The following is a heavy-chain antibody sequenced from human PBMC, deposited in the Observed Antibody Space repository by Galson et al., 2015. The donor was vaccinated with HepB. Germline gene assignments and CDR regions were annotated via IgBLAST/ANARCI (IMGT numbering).Heavy chain of an antibody. J-gene: IGHJ3*02. D-gene: IGHD1-7*01. CDR3: VKEIGAWGTGTTPDAFDI. V-gene: IGHV3-64D*06. CDR2: ISSNGGST. Sequence: SLRLSCAASGFTFSSNAMHWVRQAPGKGLEYVSGISSNGGSTYYADSVKGGFTISRDNSKNTLYLQMSSLRAEDTAVYYCVKEIGAWGTGTTPDAFDIWGQGTVVTVSS. CDR1: GFTFSSNA.